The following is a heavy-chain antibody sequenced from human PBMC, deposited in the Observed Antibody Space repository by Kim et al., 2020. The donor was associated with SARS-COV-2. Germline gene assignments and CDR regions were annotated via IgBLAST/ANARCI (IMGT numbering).Heavy chain of an antibody. Sequence: GGSLRLSCAASGFTFSNYAMNWVRQAPGKGLDFFSVLRCCVANPKYASSVKGRFTSSRDNSKNTLYLQMNSLRGDDTALYYCAKCQYSYGSDAFDIWGQGTLVSVSS. CDR2: LRCCVANP. J-gene: IGHJ3*02. D-gene: IGHD5-18*01. V-gene: IGHV3-23*01. CDR3: AKCQYSYGSDAFDI. CDR1: GFTFSNYA.